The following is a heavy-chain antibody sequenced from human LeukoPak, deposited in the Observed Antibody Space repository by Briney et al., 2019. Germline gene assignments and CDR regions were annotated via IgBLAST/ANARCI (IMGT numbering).Heavy chain of an antibody. CDR3: ARDAEYCSSTSCYKDYYYYMDV. V-gene: IGHV3-64*01. D-gene: IGHD2-2*02. CDR2: ISSNGGST. Sequence: GGSLRLSCAACGFTFSSYAMHWVRQAPGKGLEYVSAISSNGGSTYYANSVKGRFTISRDNSKNTLYLQMGSLRAEDMAVYYCARDAEYCSSTSCYKDYYYYMDVWGKGTTVTVSS. CDR1: GFTFSSYA. J-gene: IGHJ6*03.